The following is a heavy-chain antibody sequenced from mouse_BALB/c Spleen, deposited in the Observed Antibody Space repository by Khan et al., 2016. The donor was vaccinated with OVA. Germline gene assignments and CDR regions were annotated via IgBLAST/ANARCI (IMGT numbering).Heavy chain of an antibody. D-gene: IGHD2-3*01. V-gene: IGHV1-87*01. J-gene: IGHJ1*01. CDR3: ARTGGTYDGYFGYFDV. Sequence: VQLQQSGAELARPGASVKLSCKASGYTFTSYWMQWVKQRPGQGLEWLGALYPGIDVTRYTKNFRGKATLTADNSSTTASMQLSSLASADSSVYYCARTGGTYDGYFGYFDVWGAGTTVTVSS. CDR2: LYPGIDVT. CDR1: GYTFTSYW.